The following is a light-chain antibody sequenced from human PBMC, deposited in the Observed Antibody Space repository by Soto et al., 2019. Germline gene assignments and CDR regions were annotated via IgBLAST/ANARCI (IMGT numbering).Light chain of an antibody. CDR3: TSYAGGNNV. Sequence: QSALTQPPSASGSPGQSVTISCTGTSIDVGGYNYVSWYKQYPGKVPKLMVYEVNKRPSGVPDRFSGSKSGNTASLTVSGLQAEDEADYYCTSYAGGNNVFGTGTKVTVL. CDR1: SIDVGGYNY. J-gene: IGLJ1*01. CDR2: EVN. V-gene: IGLV2-8*01.